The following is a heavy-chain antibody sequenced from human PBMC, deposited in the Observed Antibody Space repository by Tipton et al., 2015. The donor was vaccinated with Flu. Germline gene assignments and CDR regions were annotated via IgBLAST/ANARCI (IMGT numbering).Heavy chain of an antibody. CDR3: ARGDTMPDGAFDI. CDR2: ISYDGSNK. CDR1: GFTFSSYA. V-gene: IGHV3-30*04. J-gene: IGHJ3*02. D-gene: IGHD2-2*01. Sequence: RSLRLSCAASGFTFSSYAMHWVRQAPGKGLEWVAVISYDGSNKYYADSVKGRFTISRDNSKNTLYLQMNSLRAEDTAVYYCARGDTMPDGAFDIWGQGTMVTVSS.